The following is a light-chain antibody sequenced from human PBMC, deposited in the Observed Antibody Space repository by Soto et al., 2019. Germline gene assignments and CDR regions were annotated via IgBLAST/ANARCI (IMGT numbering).Light chain of an antibody. V-gene: IGKV4-1*01. CDR1: QTVLYSSNNKNY. CDR2: WAS. Sequence: DIVMTQSPDSLAVSLGERATINCKSSQTVLYSSNNKNYLVWYQHKPGQPPKLLISWASTRESGVPDQFSGSGSGTDFTLTISSLQAEDVAVYYCQQYYNTPYTFGQGTKLEIK. CDR3: QQYYNTPYT. J-gene: IGKJ2*01.